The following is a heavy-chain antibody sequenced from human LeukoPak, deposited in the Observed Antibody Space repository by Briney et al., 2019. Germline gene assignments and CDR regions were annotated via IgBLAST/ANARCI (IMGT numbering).Heavy chain of an antibody. Sequence: GESLKISCKGSGYSFTSYWIGWVRQMPGKGLEWIGIIYPGDSDTRYSPSFQGQVTISADKSISTAHLQWSSLKASDTAMYYCARIYCGGDCYSGAFDIWGQGTMVTVSS. J-gene: IGHJ3*02. CDR2: IYPGDSDT. V-gene: IGHV5-51*01. D-gene: IGHD2-21*02. CDR1: GYSFTSYW. CDR3: ARIYCGGDCYSGAFDI.